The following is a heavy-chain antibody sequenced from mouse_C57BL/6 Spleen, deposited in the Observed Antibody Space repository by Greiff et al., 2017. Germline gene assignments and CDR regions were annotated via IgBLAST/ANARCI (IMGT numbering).Heavy chain of an antibody. CDR1: GYTFTDYE. Sequence: VQLQQSGAELVRPGASVTLSCKASGYTFTDYEMHWVKQTPVHGLEWIGAIDPETGGTAYNQKFKGKAILTADKSSSTAYMELRSRTSEDSAVYYCTRDGDHYYGSSPFDYWGQGTTLTVSS. D-gene: IGHD1-1*01. V-gene: IGHV1-15*01. CDR3: TRDGDHYYGSSPFDY. CDR2: IDPETGGT. J-gene: IGHJ2*01.